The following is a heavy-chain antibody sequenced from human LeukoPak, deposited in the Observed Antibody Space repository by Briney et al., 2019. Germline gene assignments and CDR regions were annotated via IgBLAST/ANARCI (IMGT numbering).Heavy chain of an antibody. CDR3: ARLRRNSDTSGYYYYYDY. CDR2: VNTVSSYI. D-gene: IGHD3-22*01. V-gene: IGHV3-21*01. CDR1: GFTFSSYS. Sequence: GGSLRLSCAASGFTFSSYSFNWVRQAPGKGLEWVSSVNTVSSYIYYADSVRGRFTISRDNADNSLYLQMNGLRAEDTGVYYCARLRRNSDTSGYYYYYDYWSQGTLVTVSS. J-gene: IGHJ4*02.